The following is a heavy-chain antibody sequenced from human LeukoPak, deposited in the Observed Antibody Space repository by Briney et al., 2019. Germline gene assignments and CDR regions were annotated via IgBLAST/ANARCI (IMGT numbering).Heavy chain of an antibody. CDR2: ISSSSSYI. CDR3: AREKGYYYQDFDY. CDR1: GFTFSSYS. Sequence: GGSLRLSCAASGFTFSSYSMNWVRQAPGKGLEWVSSISSSSSYIYYADSVKGRFTISRDNAKNSLYLQMNTLRAEDTAVYFCAREKGYYYQDFDYWGQGTLVTVSS. D-gene: IGHD3-22*01. J-gene: IGHJ4*02. V-gene: IGHV3-21*01.